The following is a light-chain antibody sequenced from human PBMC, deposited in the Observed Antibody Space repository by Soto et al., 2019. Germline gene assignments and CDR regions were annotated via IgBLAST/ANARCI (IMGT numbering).Light chain of an antibody. CDR3: QHSYNTPRT. V-gene: IGKV1-39*01. CDR2: AAS. Sequence: DIHRTHAPSSLSASVLYRVTITFRASQSISSYLNWCQQKPGKAPKLLIYAASSLQSGVPSRFSGSGSGTDFTLTISSLQAEDFATYYCQHSYNTPRTFGQGTKVDIK. J-gene: IGKJ1*01. CDR1: QSISSY.